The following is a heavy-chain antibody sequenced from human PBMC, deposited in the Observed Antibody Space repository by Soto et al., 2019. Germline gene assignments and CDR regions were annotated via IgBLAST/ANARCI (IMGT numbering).Heavy chain of an antibody. Sequence: SVKVSCKASGCTFSSYAISCVRQAPGQGLEWMGGIIPIFGTANYAQKFQGRVTITADESTSTAYMELSSLRSEDTAVYYRAKNYDFWSGHFDYWGQGTLVTVSS. CDR1: GCTFSSYA. CDR3: AKNYDFWSGHFDY. V-gene: IGHV1-69*13. D-gene: IGHD3-3*01. CDR2: IIPIFGTA. J-gene: IGHJ4*02.